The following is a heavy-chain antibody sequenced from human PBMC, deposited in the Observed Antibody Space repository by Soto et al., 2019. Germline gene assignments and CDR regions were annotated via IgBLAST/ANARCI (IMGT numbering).Heavy chain of an antibody. CDR3: ARAPSYCSSTSCYAELSAGVIDF. CDR2: ISAYNGNT. V-gene: IGHV1-18*04. J-gene: IGHJ4*02. Sequence: ASVKVSCKASGYTFTSYGISWVRQAPGQGLEWMGWISAYNGNTNYAQKLQGRVTMTTDTSTSTAYMELRSLRSDDTAVYYCARAPSYCSSTSCYAELSAGVIDFWAQGILVTLSS. CDR1: GYTFTSYG. D-gene: IGHD2-2*01.